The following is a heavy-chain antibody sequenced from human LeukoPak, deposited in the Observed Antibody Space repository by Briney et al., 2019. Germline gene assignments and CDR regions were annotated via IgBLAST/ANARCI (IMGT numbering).Heavy chain of an antibody. V-gene: IGHV3-74*01. CDR2: IKSGGSSI. J-gene: IGHJ4*02. CDR3: ARDLHYGGYSNFDY. CDR1: GSTFSSYW. D-gene: IGHD4-23*01. Sequence: GGSLRLSCAASGSTFSSYWMHWVRQAPGKGLVWVSRIKSGGSSIRYADSVKGRFTISRDNAKNTLYLQMNSLRAEDTAVYYCARDLHYGGYSNFDYWGQGTLVTVSS.